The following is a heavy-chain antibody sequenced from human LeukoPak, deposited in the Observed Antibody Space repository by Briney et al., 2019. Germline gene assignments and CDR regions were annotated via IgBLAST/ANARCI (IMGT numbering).Heavy chain of an antibody. V-gene: IGHV4-39*07. J-gene: IGHJ3*02. CDR3: ARAPRDYYDSPPSAFDI. CDR2: IYYSGST. CDR1: GGSISSSSYY. Sequence: PSETLSLTCTVSGGSISSSSYYWGWIRQPPGKGLEWIGSIYYSGSTYYNPSLKSRVTISVDTSKNQFSLKLSSVTAADTAVYYCARAPRDYYDSPPSAFDIWGQGTMVTVSS. D-gene: IGHD3-22*01.